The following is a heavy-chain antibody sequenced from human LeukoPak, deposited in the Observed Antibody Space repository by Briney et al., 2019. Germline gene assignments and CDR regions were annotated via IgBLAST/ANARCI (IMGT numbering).Heavy chain of an antibody. V-gene: IGHV3-7*02. CDR1: GFTFSSYW. Sequence: GGSLRLSCAVSGFTFSSYWMSWVRQAPGKGLEWVANIKEDGSEKYFVDSVKGRFTISRDNAKNSLYLQMKSLRAEDTAVYYCARVGQVVSDYWGQGTLVTVSS. J-gene: IGHJ4*02. CDR2: IKEDGSEK. CDR3: ARVGQVVSDY. D-gene: IGHD4-23*01.